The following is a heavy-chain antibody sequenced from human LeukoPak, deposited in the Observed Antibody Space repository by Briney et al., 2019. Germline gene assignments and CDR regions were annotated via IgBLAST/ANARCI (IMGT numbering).Heavy chain of an antibody. Sequence: GASVKVSCKVSGYTLTELSMHWVRQAPGQGLEWMGWINTNTGNPTYAQGFTGRFVFSLDTSVSTAYLQISSLKAEDTAVYYCARDRHQDYWGQGTLVTVSS. CDR3: ARDRHQDY. CDR1: GYTLTELS. D-gene: IGHD2-2*01. CDR2: INTNTGNP. V-gene: IGHV7-4-1*02. J-gene: IGHJ4*02.